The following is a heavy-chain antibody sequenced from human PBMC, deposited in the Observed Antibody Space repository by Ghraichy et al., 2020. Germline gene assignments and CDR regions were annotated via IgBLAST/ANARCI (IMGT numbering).Heavy chain of an antibody. V-gene: IGHV1-69*13. CDR2: IIPIFGTE. J-gene: IGHJ6*02. D-gene: IGHD3-3*01. Sequence: SVKVSCKASGGTFSSYAISWVRQAPGQGLEWMGGIIPIFGTENYAQKFQGRVTITADESTSTAYMELSSLRSEDTAVYYCARDVLENASGYYTGPWASSAYYYGMDVWGQGTTVTVSS. CDR1: GGTFSSYA. CDR3: ARDVLENASGYYTGPWASSAYYYGMDV.